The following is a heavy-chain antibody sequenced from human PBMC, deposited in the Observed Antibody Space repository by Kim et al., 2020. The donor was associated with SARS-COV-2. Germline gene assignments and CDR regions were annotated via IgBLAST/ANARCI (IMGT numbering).Heavy chain of an antibody. Sequence: GSLRLSCASSGFTVSSNYMSWVRQAPGKGLEWVSIIYSGGSTFYADSVKGRFTISRDNSQNTLYLQMNSLRAEDTAVYYCARGYGDYYFDYWGQGTLVTVSS. CDR3: ARGYGDYYFDY. J-gene: IGHJ4*02. CDR1: GFTVSSNY. D-gene: IGHD4-17*01. V-gene: IGHV3-66*01. CDR2: IYSGGST.